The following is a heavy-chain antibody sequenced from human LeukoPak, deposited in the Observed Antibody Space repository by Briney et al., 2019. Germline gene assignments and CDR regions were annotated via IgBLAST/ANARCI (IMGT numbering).Heavy chain of an antibody. V-gene: IGHV1-8*01. Sequence: AAAVTVSCMASGYTFTSYDINWVRQATGQGLEWMGWMNPNSGNTGYAQKFQGRVTMTRNTSISTAYMELSSLRSEDTAVYYCAREGSGGYYLIYYGMDVWGQGTTVTVSS. D-gene: IGHD3-22*01. J-gene: IGHJ6*02. CDR2: MNPNSGNT. CDR1: GYTFTSYD. CDR3: AREGSGGYYLIYYGMDV.